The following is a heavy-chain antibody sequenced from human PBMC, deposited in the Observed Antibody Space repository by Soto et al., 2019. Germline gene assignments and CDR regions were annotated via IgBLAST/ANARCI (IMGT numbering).Heavy chain of an antibody. D-gene: IGHD3-3*01. J-gene: IGHJ4*02. Sequence: PSETLSLTCTVSGGSISSYYWSWIRQPPGKGLEWIGFIYYSGSTNYNPSLKSRVTISVDTSKNQFSLKLSSVTAADTAVYYCARAEPTYDFWSGYYTGIPSSYFDYWGQGTLVTVSS. CDR1: GGSISSYY. CDR2: IYYSGST. V-gene: IGHV4-59*01. CDR3: ARAEPTYDFWSGYYTGIPSSYFDY.